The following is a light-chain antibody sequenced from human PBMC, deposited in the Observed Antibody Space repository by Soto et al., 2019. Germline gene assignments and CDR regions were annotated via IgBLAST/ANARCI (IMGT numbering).Light chain of an antibody. CDR2: EVT. V-gene: IGLV2-14*01. CDR1: SGDIGGYNY. CDR3: LLYPGGGWV. Sequence: QSALTQPASVSGSPGQSITISCTGTSGDIGGYNYVSWYQQHPGKAPKLLISEVTNRPSGVSNRFSGSKSGNTASLTISGLQAEDEADYYCLLYPGGGWVFGGGTKLTVL. J-gene: IGLJ3*02.